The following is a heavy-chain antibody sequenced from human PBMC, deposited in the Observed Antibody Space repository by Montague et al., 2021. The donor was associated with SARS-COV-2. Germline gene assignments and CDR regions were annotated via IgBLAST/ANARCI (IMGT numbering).Heavy chain of an antibody. J-gene: IGHJ4*02. V-gene: IGHV4-59*08. CDR1: GGSISSFY. D-gene: IGHD2/OR15-2a*01. CDR3: ARHYSATLPAVY. CDR2: ISDSGST. Sequence: SETLSLTCTVSGGSISSFYWSWFRQPPGKGLEWIGYISDSGSTNYNPSLTSRVTMSVDTSKNRFSLKVNSVTAAGTAVYYCARHYSATLPAVYWGQGTLVTVSS.